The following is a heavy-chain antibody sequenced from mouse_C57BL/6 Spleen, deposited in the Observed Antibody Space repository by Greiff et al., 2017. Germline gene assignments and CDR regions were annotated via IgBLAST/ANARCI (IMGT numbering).Heavy chain of an antibody. CDR2: IDPENGDT. D-gene: IGHD1-1*01. CDR3: TTSITTVVAEKNY. J-gene: IGHJ2*01. CDR1: GFNIKDDY. Sequence: EVQLQQSGAELVRPGASVTLSCTASGFNIKDDYMHWVKQRPEQGLEWIGWIDPENGDTEYASKFQGKATITAYTSSNTAYLQLSRLTSADTAVYSCTTSITTVVAEKNYWGQGTTLTVSS. V-gene: IGHV14-4*01.